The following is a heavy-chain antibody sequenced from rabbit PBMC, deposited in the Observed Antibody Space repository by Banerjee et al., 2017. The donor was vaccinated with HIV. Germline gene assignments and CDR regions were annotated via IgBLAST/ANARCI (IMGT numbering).Heavy chain of an antibody. J-gene: IGHJ3*01. Sequence: QSLEESGGDLVKPGASLTLTCTASGFSFSSRYYMCWVRQAPGKGLEWIACINIDNSGATWYASWAKGRFTISKTSSTTVTLQMTSLTAADTATYFCARCVAGDGVTRLDLWGQGTLVTVS. V-gene: IGHV1S40*01. D-gene: IGHD2-1*01. CDR3: ARCVAGDGVTRLDL. CDR2: INIDNSGAT. CDR1: GFSFSSRYY.